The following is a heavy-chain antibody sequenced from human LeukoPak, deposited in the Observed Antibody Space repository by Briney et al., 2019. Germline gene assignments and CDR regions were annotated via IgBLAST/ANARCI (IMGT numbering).Heavy chain of an antibody. CDR2: ISSSGSTI. CDR3: ASFGHYYDSSGYYLDY. J-gene: IGHJ4*02. D-gene: IGHD3-22*01. CDR1: GFTFSSYE. Sequence: GGSLRLSCAASGFTFSSYEMNRVRQAPGKGLEWVSYISSSGSTIYYADSVKGRFTISRDNAKNSLYLQMNSLRAEDTAVYYCASFGHYYDSSGYYLDYWGQGTLVTVSS. V-gene: IGHV3-48*03.